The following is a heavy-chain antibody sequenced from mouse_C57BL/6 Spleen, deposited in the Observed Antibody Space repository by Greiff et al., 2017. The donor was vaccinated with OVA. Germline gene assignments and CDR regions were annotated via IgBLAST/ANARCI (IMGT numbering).Heavy chain of an antibody. CDR1: GYTFTDYE. CDR3: TRLGDGFLYYFDY. J-gene: IGHJ2*01. CDR2: IDPETGGT. D-gene: IGHD2-3*01. Sequence: QVQLQQSGAELVRPGASVTLSCKASGYTFTDYEMHWVKQTPVHGLEWIGAIDPETGGTAYNQKFKGKAILTADKSSSTAYMELRSLTSEDSAVYYCTRLGDGFLYYFDYWGQGTTLTVSS. V-gene: IGHV1-15*01.